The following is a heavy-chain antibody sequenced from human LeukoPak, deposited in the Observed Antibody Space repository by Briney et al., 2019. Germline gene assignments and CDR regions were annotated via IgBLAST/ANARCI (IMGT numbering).Heavy chain of an antibody. CDR1: GGSFSGYY. J-gene: IGHJ5*02. D-gene: IGHD6-19*01. V-gene: IGHV4-34*01. CDR2: INHSGST. CDR3: ASGIAVAGSYNWFDP. Sequence: SETLSLTCAVYGGSFSGYYWSWICQPPRQGLEWIGEINHSGSTNYNPSLKGRVTISVDTSKNQFSLKLSSVTAADTAVYYCASGIAVAGSYNWFDPWGQGTLVTVSS.